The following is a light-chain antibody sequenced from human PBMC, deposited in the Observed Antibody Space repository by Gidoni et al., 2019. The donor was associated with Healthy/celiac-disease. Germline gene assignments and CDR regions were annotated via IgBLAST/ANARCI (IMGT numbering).Light chain of an antibody. CDR3: SSYTSSSTKV. V-gene: IGLV2-14*01. J-gene: IGLJ3*02. CDR2: EVS. Sequence: QSALTQPASVSGSPGQSSTISCTGTSSDVGGYNYVSWYQPPPGKAPKLMLDEVSNRPSGVSNRFSGSKSGNTASLTISGLQAEDEADYYCSSYTSSSTKVFGGGTKLTVL. CDR1: SSDVGGYNY.